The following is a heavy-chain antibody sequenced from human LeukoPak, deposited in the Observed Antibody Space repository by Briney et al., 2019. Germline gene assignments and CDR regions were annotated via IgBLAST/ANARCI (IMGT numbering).Heavy chain of an antibody. D-gene: IGHD3-22*01. CDR1: GGSISSYY. CDR3: ARTYDSSGYFPYYFDY. V-gene: IGHV4-59*01. J-gene: IGHJ4*02. Sequence: SETLSLTCTVSGGSISSYYWSWIRQPPGKGLEWIGYIYYSGSTNYNPSLKSRVTISVDTSKSQFSLKLTSVSAADMAVYYCARTYDSSGYFPYYFDYWGQGTLVTVSS. CDR2: IYYSGST.